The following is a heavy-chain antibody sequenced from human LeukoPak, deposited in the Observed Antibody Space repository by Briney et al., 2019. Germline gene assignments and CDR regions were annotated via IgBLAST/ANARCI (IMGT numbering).Heavy chain of an antibody. Sequence: VASVKVSCKASGGTFSSYAISWVRQAPGQGLEWMGWISAYNGNTNYAQKLQGRVTMTTDTSTSTAYMELRSLRSDDTAVYYCARDRATVTTGDVQGDYWGQGTLVTVSS. CDR2: ISAYNGNT. CDR1: GGTFSSYA. J-gene: IGHJ4*02. D-gene: IGHD4-17*01. CDR3: ARDRATVTTGDVQGDY. V-gene: IGHV1-18*01.